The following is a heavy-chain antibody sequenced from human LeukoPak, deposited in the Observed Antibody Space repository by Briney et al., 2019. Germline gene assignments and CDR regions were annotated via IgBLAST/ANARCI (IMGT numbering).Heavy chain of an antibody. CDR1: GGSISSSNYY. V-gene: IGHV4-39*01. CDR3: ARHALRYFDWLLNPGPNYYGMDV. CDR2: MYYSGNT. D-gene: IGHD3-9*01. J-gene: IGHJ6*02. Sequence: SETLSLTCTVSGGSISSSNYYWGWIRQPPGKGLEWIGSMYYSGNTDYNPSLKSRVTISVDTSKNQFSLKVNSVTAADTAVYYCARHALRYFDWLLNPGPNYYGMDVWGQGTTVTVSS.